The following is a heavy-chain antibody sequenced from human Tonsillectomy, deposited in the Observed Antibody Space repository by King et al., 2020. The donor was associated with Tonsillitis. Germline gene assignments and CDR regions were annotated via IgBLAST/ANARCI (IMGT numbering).Heavy chain of an antibody. Sequence: VQLVQSVAEVKKPGASVKVSCKASRYTLTAYYMHWVRQAPGQGLEWMGWINPNSGGTNYAQKFQGRVTMAGDTSISTAYMELSRLRSDDTAIYYCALRRAYCSSTTCYSADAFDIWGQGTMVTVSS. J-gene: IGHJ3*02. CDR3: ALRRAYCSSTTCYSADAFDI. CDR1: RYTLTAYY. CDR2: INPNSGGT. D-gene: IGHD2-2*01. V-gene: IGHV1-2*02.